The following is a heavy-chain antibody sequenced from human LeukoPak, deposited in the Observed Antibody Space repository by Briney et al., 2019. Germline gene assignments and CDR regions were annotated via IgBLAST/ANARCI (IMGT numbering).Heavy chain of an antibody. D-gene: IGHD6-13*01. CDR3: ARGITAVVDNWFDP. J-gene: IGHJ5*02. CDR2: IRLDGSYR. Sequence: GGSLRLSCAASGFPFSSYGIHWVRQAPGKGLEWVAFIRLDGSYRYYADPVKGRFTISRDNSKNTMYLQMNSLRAEDTAVYYCARGITAVVDNWFDPWGQGTLVTVSS. CDR1: GFPFSSYG. V-gene: IGHV3-30*02.